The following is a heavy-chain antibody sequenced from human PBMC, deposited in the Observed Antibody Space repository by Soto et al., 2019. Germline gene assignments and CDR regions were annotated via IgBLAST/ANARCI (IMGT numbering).Heavy chain of an antibody. CDR3: ARGPQLVYYYYYGMDV. CDR1: GYSFTSYW. J-gene: IGHJ6*02. D-gene: IGHD6-13*01. V-gene: IGHV5-10-1*01. Sequence: GESLKISCKGSGYSFTSYWISWVRQMPGKGLEWMGRIDPSDSYTNYSPSFQGHVTISADKSISTAYLQWSSLKASDTAMYYCARGPQLVYYYYYGMDVWGQGTTVTVSS. CDR2: IDPSDSYT.